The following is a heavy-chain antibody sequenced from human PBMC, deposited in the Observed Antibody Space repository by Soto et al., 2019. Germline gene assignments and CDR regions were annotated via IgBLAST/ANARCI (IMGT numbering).Heavy chain of an antibody. CDR3: AKAGVSGSSSPYYYYYMDV. Sequence: GGSLRLSCASSGFTFSSYAMSWVCQAPGKGLEWVSAISGSGGSTYYADSVKGRFTISRDNSKNTLYLQMNSLRAEDTAVYYCAKAGVSGSSSPYYYYYMDVWGKGTTVTVSS. J-gene: IGHJ6*03. D-gene: IGHD6-6*01. V-gene: IGHV3-23*01. CDR2: ISGSGGST. CDR1: GFTFSSYA.